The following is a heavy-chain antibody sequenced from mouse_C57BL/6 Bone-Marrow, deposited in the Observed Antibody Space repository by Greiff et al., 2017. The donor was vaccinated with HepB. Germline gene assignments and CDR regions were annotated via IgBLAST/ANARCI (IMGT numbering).Heavy chain of an antibody. CDR3: ARCSSCSYWYFDV. J-gene: IGHJ1*03. CDR2: INPSNGGT. Sequence: QVQLQQPGTELVKPGASVKLSCKASGYTFTSYWMHWVKQRPGQGLEWIGNINPSNGGTNYNEKFKSKATPTVDKSSSTAYMQLSSLTSEDSAVYYCARCSSCSYWYFDVWGTGTTVTVSS. CDR1: GYTFTSYW. V-gene: IGHV1-53*01. D-gene: IGHD1-1*01.